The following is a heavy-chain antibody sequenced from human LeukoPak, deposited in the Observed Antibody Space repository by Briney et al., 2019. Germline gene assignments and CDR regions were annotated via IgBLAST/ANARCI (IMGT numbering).Heavy chain of an antibody. CDR1: GGTFSSYA. CDR2: IIPIFGTA. D-gene: IGHD5-24*01. J-gene: IGHJ1*01. Sequence: SVKVSCKASGGTFSSYAISWVRQAPGQGLEWMGGIIPIFGTANYAQKFQGRVTMTRDMSTNTVYMELSSLRSEDTAVYYCARGSAGEGGNSVEGEYFQHWGQGSLVTVSS. CDR3: ARGSAGEGGNSVEGEYFQH. V-gene: IGHV1-69*05.